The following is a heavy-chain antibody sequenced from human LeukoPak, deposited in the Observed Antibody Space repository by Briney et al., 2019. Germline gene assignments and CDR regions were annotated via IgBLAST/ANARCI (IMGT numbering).Heavy chain of an antibody. CDR2: IYHSGTT. D-gene: IGHD3-9*01. J-gene: IGHJ4*02. CDR1: GGSISSSSYY. Sequence: PSETLSLTCTVSGGSISSSSYYWGWIRQPPGKGLEWIGYIYHSGTTYYNPSLKSRVTISVDRSKNQLSLKLSSVTAADTAVYYCARGGYDILTGYYPFDYWGQGTLVTVSS. CDR3: ARGGYDILTGYYPFDY. V-gene: IGHV4-39*07.